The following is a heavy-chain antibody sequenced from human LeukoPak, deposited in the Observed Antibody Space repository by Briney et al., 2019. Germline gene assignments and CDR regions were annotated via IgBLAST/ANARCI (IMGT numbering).Heavy chain of an antibody. J-gene: IGHJ6*03. CDR1: GFTFSSYA. V-gene: IGHV3-30*04. Sequence: GGSLRLSCAASGFTFSSYAMHWVRQAPGKGLEWVAVISYDGSNKYYADSVKGRFTISRDNSKNTLYLQMNSLRAEDTAVYYCAREPRNWNEDYYYYYMDVWGKGTTVTVSS. CDR2: ISYDGSNK. CDR3: AREPRNWNEDYYYYYMDV. D-gene: IGHD1-20*01.